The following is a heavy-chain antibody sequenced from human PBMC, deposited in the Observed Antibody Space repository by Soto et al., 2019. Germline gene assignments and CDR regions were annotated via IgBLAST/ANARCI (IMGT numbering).Heavy chain of an antibody. Sequence: SETLSLTCAVYGGSFSGYYLGWIRQPPGKGLEWIGSIFYSGSTYYNPSLKSRVTISVDTSKNQFSLKLTSVTAADTAVYYCACIFSGGYGYGFYYYGMDVWGQGTTVTVSS. D-gene: IGHD5-18*01. CDR1: GGSFSGYY. J-gene: IGHJ6*02. CDR3: ACIFSGGYGYGFYYYGMDV. CDR2: IFYSGST. V-gene: IGHV4-34*12.